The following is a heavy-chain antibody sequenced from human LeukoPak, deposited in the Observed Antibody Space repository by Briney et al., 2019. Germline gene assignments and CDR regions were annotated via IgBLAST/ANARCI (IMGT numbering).Heavy chain of an antibody. V-gene: IGHV4-59*01. J-gene: IGHJ5*02. Sequence: PSETLSLTCTVSGGSISSYYWSWIRQPPGKGLEWIGYIYYSGSTNYNPSLKSRVTISVDTSKNQFSLKLSSVTAADTAVYYCARDRLDYYDSSGFNWFDPWGQGTLVTVSS. CDR3: ARDRLDYYDSSGFNWFDP. CDR2: IYYSGST. D-gene: IGHD3-22*01. CDR1: GGSISSYY.